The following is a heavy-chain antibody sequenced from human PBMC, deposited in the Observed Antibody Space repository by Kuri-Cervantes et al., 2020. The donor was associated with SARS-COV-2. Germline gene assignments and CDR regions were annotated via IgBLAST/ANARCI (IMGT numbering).Heavy chain of an antibody. CDR2: INHSGST. V-gene: IGHV4-34*01. J-gene: IGHJ4*02. D-gene: IGHD5-18*01. CDR3: ARHTRGYSYGYPEFDY. CDR1: GGSFSGYY. Sequence: ESLKISCAVYGGSFSGYYWSWIRQPPGKGLEWIGEINHSGSTNYNPSLKSRVTISVDTSKNQFSLKLSSVTAADTAVYYCARHTRGYSYGYPEFDYWGQGTLVTVSS.